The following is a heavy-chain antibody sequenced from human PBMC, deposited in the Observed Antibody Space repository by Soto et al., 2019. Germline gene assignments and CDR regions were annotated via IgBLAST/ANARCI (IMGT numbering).Heavy chain of an antibody. CDR3: ARDPCSGGSCYPRTGIDV. V-gene: IGHV3-33*01. D-gene: IGHD2-15*01. CDR2: IWGDGSNR. Sequence: GGSLRLSCAASGFTFSSYGMHWVRQAPGKGLEWVAAIWGDGSNRYYADSVKGRFTISRDNSKNTLYLQMNSLRAEDTAVYYWARDPCSGGSCYPRTGIDVWGQGTTVTVSS. CDR1: GFTFSSYG. J-gene: IGHJ6*02.